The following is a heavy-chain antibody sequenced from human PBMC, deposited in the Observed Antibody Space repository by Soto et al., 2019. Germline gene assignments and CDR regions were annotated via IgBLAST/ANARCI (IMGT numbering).Heavy chain of an antibody. J-gene: IGHJ4*02. CDR1: GFSLSTSGVG. CDR2: IYWDVDK. CDR3: APRGSILGVVILFDY. Sequence: QITLKESGPTLVKPTQTLTLTCTFSGFSLSTSGVGVGWIRQPPGKALEWLALIYWDVDKRYRPSLKSRLTITKDTSKHHVVLTITTMDPVDTATYYSAPRGSILGVVILFDYWGQGTLVTVSS. D-gene: IGHD3-3*01. V-gene: IGHV2-5*02.